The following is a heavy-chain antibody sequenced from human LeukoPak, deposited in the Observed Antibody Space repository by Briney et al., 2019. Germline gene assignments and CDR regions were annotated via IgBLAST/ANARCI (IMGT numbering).Heavy chain of an antibody. CDR3: AREGTYSNGPDY. D-gene: IGHD3-22*01. CDR2: INSDVTGI. CDR1: GFTIRGYW. J-gene: IGHJ4*02. V-gene: IGHV3-74*01. Sequence: GGSLRLSCAASGFTIRGYWMHWVRQAPGKGLVWVSRINSDVTGIRYADSVQGRFTISRDNAKHTLYLQVNSLRVEDTAVFHCAREGTYSNGPDYWGQGTLVTVSS.